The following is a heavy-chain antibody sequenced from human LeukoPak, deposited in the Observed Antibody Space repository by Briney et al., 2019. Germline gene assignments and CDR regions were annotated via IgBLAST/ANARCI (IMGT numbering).Heavy chain of an antibody. J-gene: IGHJ6*03. CDR3: ARGLYYMDV. Sequence: GGSLRLSCAASGFSFNTHTLAWVRQAPGKGLEWVSYISGSTTVTHYADSVKGRFTISRDNAKNSLYLQMSSLKAEDTAIYYCARGLYYMDVWGNGTTVTVSS. CDR2: ISGSTTVT. CDR1: GFSFNTHT. V-gene: IGHV3-48*01.